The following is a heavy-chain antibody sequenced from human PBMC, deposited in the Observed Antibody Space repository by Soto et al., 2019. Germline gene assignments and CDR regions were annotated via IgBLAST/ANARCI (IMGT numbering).Heavy chain of an antibody. J-gene: IGHJ6*02. CDR1: GGSFSGYY. D-gene: IGHD3-10*01. Sequence: GTLSLTCAVYGGSFSGYYWSWIRQPPGKGLEWIGEINHSGSTNYNPSLKSRVTISVDTSKNQFALKLSSVTAADTAVYYCARGLLSTYYYGSGSYLVPYYYYGMDVWGQGTTVTVSS. CDR2: INHSGST. V-gene: IGHV4-34*01. CDR3: ARGLLSTYYYGSGSYLVPYYYYGMDV.